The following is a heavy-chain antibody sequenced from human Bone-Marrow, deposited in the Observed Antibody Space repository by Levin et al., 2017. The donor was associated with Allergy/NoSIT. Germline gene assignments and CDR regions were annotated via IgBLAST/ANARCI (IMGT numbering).Heavy chain of an antibody. Sequence: GGSLRLSCAASGFTFSSYWMSWVRQAPGKGLEWVANIKQDGSEKYYVDSVKGRFTISRDNAKNSLYLQMNSLRAEDTAVYYCARDQGGIAVAAVYFDYWGQGTLVTVSS. CDR2: IKQDGSEK. J-gene: IGHJ4*02. D-gene: IGHD6-19*01. CDR3: ARDQGGIAVAAVYFDY. CDR1: GFTFSSYW. V-gene: IGHV3-7*03.